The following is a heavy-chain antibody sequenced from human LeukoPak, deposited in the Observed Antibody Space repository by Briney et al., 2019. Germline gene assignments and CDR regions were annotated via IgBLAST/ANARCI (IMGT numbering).Heavy chain of an antibody. V-gene: IGHV3-23*01. Sequence: PTGGSLRLSCAASGFTFSSYAMSWVRQAPGKGLEWVSAICGSGGSTYYADSVKGRFTISRDNSKNTLYLQMNSLRAEDTAVYYCARAPSRGGGYPAYYFDYWGQGTLVTVSS. D-gene: IGHD3-22*01. J-gene: IGHJ4*02. CDR3: ARAPSRGGGYPAYYFDY. CDR1: GFTFSSYA. CDR2: ICGSGGST.